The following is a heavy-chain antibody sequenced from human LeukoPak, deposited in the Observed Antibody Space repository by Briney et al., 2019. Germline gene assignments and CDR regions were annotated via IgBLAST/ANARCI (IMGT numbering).Heavy chain of an antibody. J-gene: IGHJ4*02. Sequence: PGGSLRLSCAASGFTFSSYTMNWVRQAPGKGLEWVSSISSSSSHIYYTDSVKGRFTISRDNSKNTLYLQMNSLRAEDTAVYYCARVSSSSWWALDYWGQGTLVTVSS. D-gene: IGHD6-13*01. CDR1: GFTFSSYT. CDR3: ARVSSSSWWALDY. V-gene: IGHV3-21*01. CDR2: ISSSSSHI.